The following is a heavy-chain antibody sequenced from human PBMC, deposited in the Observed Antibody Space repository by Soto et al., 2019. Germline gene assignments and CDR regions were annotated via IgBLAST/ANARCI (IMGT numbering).Heavy chain of an antibody. CDR3: ARGRRPHGLFAVAGYFDY. J-gene: IGHJ4*02. D-gene: IGHD6-19*01. CDR2: INHSGST. Sequence: QVQLQQWGAGLLKPSETLSLTCAVYGGSFSGYDWSWIRLPPGKGLEWSGDINHSGSTNYNPSLKSRVTISVDTSKNQFSLTVSSVTAADSTVYYCARGRRPHGLFAVAGYFDYWGQGALVTVSS. V-gene: IGHV4-34*01. CDR1: GGSFSGYD.